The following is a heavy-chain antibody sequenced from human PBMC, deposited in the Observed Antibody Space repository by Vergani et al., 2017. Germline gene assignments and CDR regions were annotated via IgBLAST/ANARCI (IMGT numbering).Heavy chain of an antibody. CDR3: AKDHYDFWSGYPNLSPFDL. V-gene: IGHV3-9*01. Sequence: EVQLVESGGGLVQPGRSLRLSCAASGFTFDDYAMHWVRQAPGKGLEWVSGISWNSGSIGYADSVKGRFTISRDNAKNSLYLQMNSLRVEDTALYYCAKDHYDFWSGYPNLSPFDLWGRGTLVTVSS. CDR1: GFTFDDYA. J-gene: IGHJ2*01. CDR2: ISWNSGSI. D-gene: IGHD3-3*01.